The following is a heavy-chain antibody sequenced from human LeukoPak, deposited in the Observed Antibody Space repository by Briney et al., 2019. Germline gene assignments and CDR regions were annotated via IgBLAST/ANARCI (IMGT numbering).Heavy chain of an antibody. CDR2: IYYSGST. Sequence: SETLSLTCTVSGGSISNYYWSWIRQPPGKGLEWIGYIYYSGSTKYNPSLKSRVTISVDTSKNQFSLRLSPVTAADTAVYYCARDWGVSARPGYMDVWGKGTTVTISS. CDR1: GGSISNYY. V-gene: IGHV4-59*01. CDR3: ARDWGVSARPGYMDV. J-gene: IGHJ6*03. D-gene: IGHD6-6*01.